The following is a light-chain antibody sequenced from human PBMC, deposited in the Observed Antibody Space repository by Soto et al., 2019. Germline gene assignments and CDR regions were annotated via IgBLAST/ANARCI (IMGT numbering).Light chain of an antibody. Sequence: EIVLTQSPGTLSLSPGETAALSCRTSERIYSAYLGWYQQKPGQAPRLLIYGTSSRATGIPDRFSGSGSGTDFTLTISRLEPEDFAVYYCQQYGNSPITFGQGTRLEI. CDR3: QQYGNSPIT. CDR2: GTS. V-gene: IGKV3-20*01. J-gene: IGKJ5*01. CDR1: ERIYSAY.